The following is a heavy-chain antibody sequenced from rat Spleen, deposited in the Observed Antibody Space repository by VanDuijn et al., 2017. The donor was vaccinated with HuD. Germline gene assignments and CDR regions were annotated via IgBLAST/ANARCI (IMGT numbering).Heavy chain of an antibody. D-gene: IGHD1-9*01. CDR3: ATGRYHGYTSWYFDY. Sequence: EVQLVESGGGSVQPGRSLNLSCAASGFTFTNYYMAWVRQAPTKGLEWVASISPSDGSTYYIDSVKGRFTISRDNAKSTQYLQMDSLRSEDTATYYCATGRYHGYTSWYFDYWGQGVMVTVSS. CDR2: ISPSDGST. CDR1: GFTFTNYY. J-gene: IGHJ2*01. V-gene: IGHV5-27*01.